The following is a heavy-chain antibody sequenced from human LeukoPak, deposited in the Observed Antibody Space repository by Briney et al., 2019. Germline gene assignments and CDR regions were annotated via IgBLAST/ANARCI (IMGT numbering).Heavy chain of an antibody. CDR3: ATGSSSWDLDY. Sequence: ASVKVSCKASGGTFSSYAISWVRQAPGQGLEWMGWINPNSGGTNYAQKFQGRVTMTRDTSISTAYMELSRLRSDDTAVYYCATGSSSWDLDYWGQGTLVTVSS. D-gene: IGHD6-13*01. CDR2: INPNSGGT. CDR1: GGTFSSYA. V-gene: IGHV1-2*02. J-gene: IGHJ4*02.